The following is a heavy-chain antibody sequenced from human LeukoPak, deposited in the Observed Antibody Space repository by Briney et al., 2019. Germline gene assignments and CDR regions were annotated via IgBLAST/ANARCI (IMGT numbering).Heavy chain of an antibody. CDR3: ARDGWSHEEFDY. V-gene: IGHV4-61*02. J-gene: IGHJ4*02. D-gene: IGHD1-26*01. Sequence: PSETLSLTCTVSGGSISSGSYYWSWVRQPAGKGLEWIGRIYTSGSTNYNPSLKSRVTISVDTSKNQFSLKLSSVTAADTAVYYCARDGWSHEEFDYWGQGTLVTVSS. CDR1: GGSISSGSYY. CDR2: IYTSGST.